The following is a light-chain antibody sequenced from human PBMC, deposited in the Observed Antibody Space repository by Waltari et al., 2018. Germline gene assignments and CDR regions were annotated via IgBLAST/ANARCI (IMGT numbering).Light chain of an antibody. J-gene: IGKJ1*01. CDR1: QRVSSSY. Sequence: EIVLTQSPGTLSLSPGERATFSCRASQRVSSSYLAWYQQTPGQAPRLLIYGPSSRATGIPDRFSGSGSGTDFTLTISRLEPEDFAVYYCQQYGSSPRTFGQGTKVEIK. V-gene: IGKV3-20*01. CDR3: QQYGSSPRT. CDR2: GPS.